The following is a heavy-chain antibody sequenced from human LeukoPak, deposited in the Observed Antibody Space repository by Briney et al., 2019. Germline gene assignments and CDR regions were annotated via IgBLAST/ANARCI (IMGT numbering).Heavy chain of an antibody. CDR1: GGSISSSNW. CDR2: IYHSGST. D-gene: IGHD5-24*01. J-gene: IGHJ4*02. CDR3: ARESRRDGYTYFDY. Sequence: PSETLSLTCAVSGGSISSSNWWSLVRQPPGKGLEWIGEIYHSGSTNYNPSLKSRVTISVDKSKNQFSLKLSSVTAADTAVYYCARESRRDGYTYFDYWGQGTLVTVSS. V-gene: IGHV4-4*02.